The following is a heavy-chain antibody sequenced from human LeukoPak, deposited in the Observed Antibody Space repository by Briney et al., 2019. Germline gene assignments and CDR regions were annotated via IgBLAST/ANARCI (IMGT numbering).Heavy chain of an antibody. CDR1: GFTFDDYA. CDR3: AKDRRIAAAGYYFDY. D-gene: IGHD6-13*01. J-gene: IGHJ4*02. CDR2: ISWNSGSI. Sequence: GRSLRLSFAASGFTFDDYAMHWVRQAPGKGLEWVSGISWNSGSIGYADSVKGRFTISRDNAKNSLYLQMNSLRAEDTALYYCAKDRRIAAAGYYFDYWGQGTLGTVSS. V-gene: IGHV3-9*01.